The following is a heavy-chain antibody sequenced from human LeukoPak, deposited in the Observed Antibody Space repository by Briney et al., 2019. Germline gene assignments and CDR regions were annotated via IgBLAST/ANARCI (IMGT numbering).Heavy chain of an antibody. CDR2: INAGNGNT. J-gene: IGHJ4*02. V-gene: IGHV1-3*01. D-gene: IGHD6-13*01. Sequence: GASVKVSCKASGYTFTSYAMHWVRQAPGQRLEWMGWINAGNGNTKYSQKFQGRVTITRDTSASTAYMELSSLRSEDTAVYYCARARSTGIAAAPPDYWGQGTLVTVSS. CDR1: GYTFTSYA. CDR3: ARARSTGIAAAPPDY.